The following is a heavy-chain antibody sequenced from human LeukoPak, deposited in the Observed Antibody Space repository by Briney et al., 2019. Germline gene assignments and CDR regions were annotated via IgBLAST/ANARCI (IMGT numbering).Heavy chain of an antibody. CDR1: GYTFTTYT. J-gene: IGHJ3*02. D-gene: IGHD4-17*01. CDR2: ISTYNGNT. V-gene: IGHV1-18*01. CDR3: ARVGGDYGASDI. Sequence: ASVTVSCKASGYTFTTYTITWVRQAPGQGLEWMGWISTYNGNTNYAQMLQGRVTMTTDTSTSTAYMELRSLRSDDTAVYYCARVGGDYGASDIWGQGTMVTVSS.